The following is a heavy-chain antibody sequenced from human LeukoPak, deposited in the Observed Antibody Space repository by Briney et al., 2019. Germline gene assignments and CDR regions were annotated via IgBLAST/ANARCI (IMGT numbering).Heavy chain of an antibody. J-gene: IGHJ4*02. CDR2: IYYSGST. V-gene: IGHV4-59*01. CDR1: GGSIGAYY. D-gene: IGHD3-22*01. Sequence: SETLSLTCTVSGGSIGAYYWSWIRQPPGKGLEWIGYIYYSGSTNYNPSLKSRVTISVDTSKNQFSLKLSSVTAADTAVYYCARDPLHYFDSSGYYHSDFWGQGTLVTVSS. CDR3: ARDPLHYFDSSGYYHSDF.